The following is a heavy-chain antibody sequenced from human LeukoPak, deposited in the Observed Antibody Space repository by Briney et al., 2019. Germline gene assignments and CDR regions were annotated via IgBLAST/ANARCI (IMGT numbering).Heavy chain of an antibody. CDR3: ARDAYSSGWQYYYYYMDV. Sequence: GGSLRLSCAASGFTFSSYSMNWVRQAPGKGLEWVSYISRSSSTIYYADSVKGRFTISRDNAKNSLYLQMNSLRAEDTAVYYCARDAYSSGWQYYYYYMDVWGKGTTVTVSS. J-gene: IGHJ6*03. D-gene: IGHD6-19*01. V-gene: IGHV3-48*01. CDR2: ISRSSSTI. CDR1: GFTFSSYS.